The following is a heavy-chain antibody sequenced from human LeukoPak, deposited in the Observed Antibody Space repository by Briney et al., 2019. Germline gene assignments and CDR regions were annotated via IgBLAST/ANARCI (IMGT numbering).Heavy chain of an antibody. CDR2: IRHDGSIK. Sequence: GGSLRLSCAASGFIFSTYGMYWVRQAPGKGLEWVAFIRHDGSIKNYADSVKGQSTISRDNSKNTLCLQMNSLRAEDTAVYYCAKDSLADIDYWGQGTLVTVSS. CDR3: AKDSLADIDY. D-gene: IGHD3-16*01. V-gene: IGHV3-30*02. J-gene: IGHJ4*02. CDR1: GFIFSTYG.